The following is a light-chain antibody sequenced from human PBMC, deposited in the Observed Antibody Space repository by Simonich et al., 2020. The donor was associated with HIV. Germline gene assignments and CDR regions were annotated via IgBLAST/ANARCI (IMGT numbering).Light chain of an antibody. Sequence: EIVLTQSPATLSLSPGERATLSCRASQSVGSYLAWYQQKPGQAPTLLIYDASNRATGIPARFSGSGSGTDFTLTISSLEPEDFAVYYCQQRSNWLTFGGGTKVEIK. J-gene: IGKJ4*01. CDR3: QQRSNWLT. V-gene: IGKV3-11*01. CDR1: QSVGSY. CDR2: DAS.